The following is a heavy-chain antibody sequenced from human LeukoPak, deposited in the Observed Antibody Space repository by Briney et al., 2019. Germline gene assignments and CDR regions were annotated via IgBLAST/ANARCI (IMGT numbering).Heavy chain of an antibody. D-gene: IGHD6-19*01. J-gene: IGHJ4*02. CDR1: GGSISSYY. CDR3: ARHFASGWEYYFDY. Sequence: SETLSLTCTVSGGSISSYYWSWIRQPPGKGLEWIGYIYYSGSTNYNPSLKSRVTISVDTSKNQFPLKLSSVTAADTAVYYCARHFASGWEYYFDYWGQGTLVTVSS. V-gene: IGHV4-59*08. CDR2: IYYSGST.